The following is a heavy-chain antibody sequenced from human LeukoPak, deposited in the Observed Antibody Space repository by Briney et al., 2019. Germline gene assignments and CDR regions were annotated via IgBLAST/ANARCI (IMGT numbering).Heavy chain of an antibody. CDR2: ISSSSSYI. V-gene: IGHV3-21*01. CDR3: ARAGPYYDSSGYYLDY. CDR1: GFTFSNYA. J-gene: IGHJ4*02. Sequence: PGGSLRLSCAASGFTFSNYAMHWVRQAPGKGLEWVSSISSSSSYIYYADSVKGRFTISRDNAKNSLYLQMNSLRAEDTAVYYCARAGPYYDSSGYYLDYWGQGTLVTVSS. D-gene: IGHD3-22*01.